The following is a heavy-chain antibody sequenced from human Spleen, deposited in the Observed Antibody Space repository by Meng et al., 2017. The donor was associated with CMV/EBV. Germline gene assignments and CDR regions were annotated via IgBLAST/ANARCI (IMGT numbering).Heavy chain of an antibody. J-gene: IGHJ4*02. CDR1: GGSGSSGSYY. CDR3: ARLQVTGTANFDY. V-gene: IGHV4-61*03. CDR2: IYYSGST. Sequence: TVSGGSGSSGSYYWSWIRQPPGKGLEWIGYIYYSGSTNYNPSLKSRVTLSLDTSKNHFSLKLSSVTAADTAVYYCARLQVTGTANFDYWGQGTLVTVSS. D-gene: IGHD1-20*01.